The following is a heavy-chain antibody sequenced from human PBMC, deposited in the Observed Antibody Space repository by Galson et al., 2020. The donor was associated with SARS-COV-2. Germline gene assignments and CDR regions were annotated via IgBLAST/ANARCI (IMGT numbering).Heavy chain of an antibody. CDR3: ATVPGYCSSTSCYDHYFDY. D-gene: IGHD2-2*01. Sequence: SVKVSCKASGGTFSSYTISWVRQAPGQGLEWMGRIIPILGIANYAQKFQGRVTITADKSTSTAYMELSSLRSEDTAVYYCATVPGYCSSTSCYDHYFDYWGQGTLVTVSS. CDR1: GGTFSSYT. J-gene: IGHJ4*02. CDR2: IIPILGIA. V-gene: IGHV1-69*02.